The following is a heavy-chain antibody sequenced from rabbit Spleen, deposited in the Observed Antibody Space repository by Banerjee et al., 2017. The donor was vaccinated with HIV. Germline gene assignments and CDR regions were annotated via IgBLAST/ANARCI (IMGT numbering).Heavy chain of an antibody. V-gene: IGHV1S47*01. J-gene: IGHJ3*01. CDR2: IDPVFGIA. CDR1: GFDFSTYG. Sequence: QEQLVESGGGLVQPGGSLKLSCKASGFDFSTYGVSWVRQAPGKGLEWIGYIDPVFGIAVYASWVNGRFTISSHNAQNTLYLQLNSLTAADTATYFCARETYNNGWGLWGQGTLVTVS. D-gene: IGHD4-1*01. CDR3: ARETYNNGWGL.